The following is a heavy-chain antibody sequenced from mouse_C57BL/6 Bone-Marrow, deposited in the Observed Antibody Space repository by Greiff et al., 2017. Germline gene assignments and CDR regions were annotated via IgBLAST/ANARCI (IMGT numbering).Heavy chain of an antibody. CDR2: INPSSGYT. D-gene: IGHD3-1*01. Sequence: VKLMESGAELARPGASVKMSCKASGYTFTSYTMHWVKQRPGQGLEWIGYINPSSGYTKYNQKFKDKATLTADKSSSTAYMQLSSLTSEDAAVYYCARSGTVYWGQGTTLTVSS. J-gene: IGHJ2*01. CDR1: GYTFTSYT. CDR3: ARSGTVY. V-gene: IGHV1-4*01.